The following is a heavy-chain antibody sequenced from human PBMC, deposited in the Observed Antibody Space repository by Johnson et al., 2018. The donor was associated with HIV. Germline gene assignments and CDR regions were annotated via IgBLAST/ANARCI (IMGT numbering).Heavy chain of an antibody. CDR2: IKRKIEGEAT. D-gene: IGHD3-10*01. Sequence: EVQLVESGGGLVQPGRSLRVSCAASGFTFSNAWMSWVRQAPGKGLEWVGRIKRKIEGEATDYAAPVKGRFTISRDDSKNTLYLQMNSLKTEDTAVYYCTIDQGYYGDAFDIWGQWTMVTVSS. V-gene: IGHV3-15*01. CDR1: GFTFSNAW. J-gene: IGHJ3*02. CDR3: TIDQGYYGDAFDI.